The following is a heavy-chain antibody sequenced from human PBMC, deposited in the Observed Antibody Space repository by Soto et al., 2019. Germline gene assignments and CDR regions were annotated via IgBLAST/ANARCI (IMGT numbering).Heavy chain of an antibody. J-gene: IGHJ5*02. V-gene: IGHV3-30*18. Sequence: GGSLRLSCAASGFTFSSYGMHWVRQAPGKGLEWVAVISYDGSNKYYADSVKGRFTISRDNSKNTLYLQMNSLRAEDTAVYYCAKGPYGSGIRGHWFDPWGQGTLVTVSS. CDR1: GFTFSSYG. CDR3: AKGPYGSGIRGHWFDP. CDR2: ISYDGSNK. D-gene: IGHD3-10*01.